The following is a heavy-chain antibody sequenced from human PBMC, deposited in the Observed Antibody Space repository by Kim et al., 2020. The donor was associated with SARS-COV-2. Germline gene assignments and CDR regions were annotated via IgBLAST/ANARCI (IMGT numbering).Heavy chain of an antibody. J-gene: IGHJ6*02. CDR2: ISYDGSNK. CDR1: GFTFSSYG. D-gene: IGHD2-8*01. CDR3: AKDFPTAAGVSYGMDV. Sequence: GGSLRLSCAASGFTFSSYGMHWVRQAPGKGLEWVAVISYDGSNKYYADSVKGRFTISRDNSKNTLYLQMNSLRAEDTAVYYCAKDFPTAAGVSYGMDVWGQGTTGTVSS. V-gene: IGHV3-30*18.